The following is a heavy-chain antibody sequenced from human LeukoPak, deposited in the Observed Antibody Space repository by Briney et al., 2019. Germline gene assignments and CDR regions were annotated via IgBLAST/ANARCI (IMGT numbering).Heavy chain of an antibody. J-gene: IGHJ3*02. V-gene: IGHV3-21*01. CDR2: ISSSSSYI. CDR3: ASSTPSAFDI. CDR1: GFTFSSYS. D-gene: IGHD2-15*01. Sequence: AGGSLRLSCAASGFTFSSYSMNWVRQAPGKGLEWVSYISSSSSYIYYADSVKGRFTISRDNAKNSLYLQMNSLTAEDTAVYYCASSTPSAFDIWGQGTMVTVSS.